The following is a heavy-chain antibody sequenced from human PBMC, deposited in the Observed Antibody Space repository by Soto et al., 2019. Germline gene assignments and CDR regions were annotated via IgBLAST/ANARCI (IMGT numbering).Heavy chain of an antibody. CDR2: IWSYGTKK. CDR3: ARDWWEEPAGKETVSQFDY. J-gene: IGHJ4*02. D-gene: IGHD6-13*01. CDR1: GLALSNYG. Sequence: SLMLSFTASGLALSNYGIHLVRQAPGRGLEWVAVIWSYGTKKFYAGSVRGRFTISRDNSKNTIYLQMKSLRAEDTAVYYCARDWWEEPAGKETVSQFDYWGQGTLVNVSS. V-gene: IGHV3-33*01.